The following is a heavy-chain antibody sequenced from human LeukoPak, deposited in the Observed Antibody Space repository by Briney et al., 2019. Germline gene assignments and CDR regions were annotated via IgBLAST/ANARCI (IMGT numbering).Heavy chain of an antibody. J-gene: IGHJ4*02. Sequence: ASVKVSCKASGYTFTSYGISWVRQAPGQGLEWMGWISAYNGNTNYAQKLQGRVTMTRDTSTSTVYMELSSLRSEDTAVYYCARVGPDVEYYYDSSGYYYVGYFDYWGQGTLVTVSS. D-gene: IGHD3-22*01. V-gene: IGHV1-18*01. CDR3: ARVGPDVEYYYDSSGYYYVGYFDY. CDR1: GYTFTSYG. CDR2: ISAYNGNT.